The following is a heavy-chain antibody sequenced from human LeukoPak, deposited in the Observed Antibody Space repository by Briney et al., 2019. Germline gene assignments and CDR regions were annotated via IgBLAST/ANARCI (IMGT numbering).Heavy chain of an antibody. CDR2: ISDSGGST. J-gene: IGHJ4*02. CDR3: APSAFDY. V-gene: IGHV3-23*01. CDR1: GCSFSSYA. Sequence: GGSLRLSCAASGCSFSSYAMSWVRQAPGKGLEWVSIISDSGGSTYYADSVKGRFTISRDNSKNTLYLQMNSLRVEDTAVYYCAPSAFDYWGQGTLVTVSS.